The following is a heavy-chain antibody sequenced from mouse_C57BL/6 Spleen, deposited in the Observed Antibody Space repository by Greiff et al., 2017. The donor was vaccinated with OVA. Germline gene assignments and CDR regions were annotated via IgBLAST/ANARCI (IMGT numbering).Heavy chain of an antibody. CDR2: INPSNGGT. J-gene: IGHJ4*01. CDR3: ARWNGYYYYAMDY. D-gene: IGHD2-3*01. V-gene: IGHV1-53*01. Sequence: VQLQQPGTELVKPGASVKLSCKASGYTFTSYWMHWVKQRPGQGLEWIGNINPSNGGTNYNEKFKSKATLTVDKSSSTAYMQLSSLTSEDSAVYYCARWNGYYYYAMDYWGQGTSVTVSS. CDR1: GYTFTSYW.